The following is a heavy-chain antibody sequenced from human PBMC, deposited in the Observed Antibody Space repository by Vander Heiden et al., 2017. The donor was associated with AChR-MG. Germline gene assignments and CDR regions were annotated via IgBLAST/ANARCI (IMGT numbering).Heavy chain of an antibody. CDR2: ISNDGSSA. CDR1: GFTFRNYW. D-gene: IGHD3-16*01. CDR3: ATIGGDYYMDV. V-gene: IGHV3-74*01. J-gene: IGHJ6*03. Sequence: EVQLVESGGGLVQPGGSLRLSCAASGFTFRNYWLRGVRQPPGKGLVWVSRISNDGSSASYADAVKGRFTISRDNAKNTLYVQMDSLRAEDTAVYYCATIGGDYYMDVWGKGTTVIVSS.